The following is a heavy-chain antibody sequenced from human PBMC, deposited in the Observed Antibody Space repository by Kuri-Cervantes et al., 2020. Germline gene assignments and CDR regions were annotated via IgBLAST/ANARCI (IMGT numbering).Heavy chain of an antibody. Sequence: SVKVSCKASGYTFTSSEINWVRQAPGQGLEWMGGIIPIFGTANYAQKFQGRVTITADESTSTAYMELSSLRSEDTAVYYCARVCSGGSCSPHYFYGMDVWGQGTTVTVSS. CDR1: GYTFTSSE. CDR3: ARVCSGGSCSPHYFYGMDV. D-gene: IGHD2-15*01. V-gene: IGHV1-69*13. J-gene: IGHJ6*02. CDR2: IIPIFGTA.